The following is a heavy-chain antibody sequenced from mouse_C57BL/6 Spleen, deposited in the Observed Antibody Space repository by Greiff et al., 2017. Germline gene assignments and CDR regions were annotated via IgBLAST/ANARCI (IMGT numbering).Heavy chain of an antibody. CDR1: GFNIKDDN. J-gene: IGHJ2*01. Sequence: EVQLQQSGAELVRPGASVKLSCTASGFNIKDDNMHWVKQRPEQGLEWIGWIDPENGDTEYASKFKGKATITADASSNTAYLQLSSLTSEDPAVYYCTTDVTAVVDAYWGQGTTLTVSS. CDR2: IDPENGDT. V-gene: IGHV14-4*01. CDR3: TTDVTAVVDAY. D-gene: IGHD1-1*01.